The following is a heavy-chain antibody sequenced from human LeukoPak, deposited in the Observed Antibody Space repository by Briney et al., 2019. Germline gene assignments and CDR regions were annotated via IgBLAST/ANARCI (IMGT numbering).Heavy chain of an antibody. CDR1: AYTFTGYY. Sequence: ASVKVSCKASAYTFTGYYLHWVRQAPGQGLEWMGWIDPNNGDTKYTQKFQGRVTMTRDRSISIAYMELSRLTSDDTAVYYCARRSRNGLDAFDIWGQGTMVTVSS. V-gene: IGHV1-2*02. CDR2: IDPNNGDT. J-gene: IGHJ3*02. CDR3: ARRSRNGLDAFDI. D-gene: IGHD1-14*01.